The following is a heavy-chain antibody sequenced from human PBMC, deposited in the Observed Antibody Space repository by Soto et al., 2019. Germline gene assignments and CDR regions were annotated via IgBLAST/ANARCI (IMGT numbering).Heavy chain of an antibody. J-gene: IGHJ6*02. CDR2: ITSGSSFI. V-gene: IGHV3-21*01. CDR3: ARSQRNGAMDV. D-gene: IGHD2-8*01. CDR1: TFTINTYS. Sequence: GGSLRLSCVASTFTINTYSLNWDRQAPGKGLEWVSSITSGSSFIDYADSVKGRFTISRDDAKNSLFLQMSSLRADDTAVYYCARSQRNGAMDVWGQGTTVTVSS.